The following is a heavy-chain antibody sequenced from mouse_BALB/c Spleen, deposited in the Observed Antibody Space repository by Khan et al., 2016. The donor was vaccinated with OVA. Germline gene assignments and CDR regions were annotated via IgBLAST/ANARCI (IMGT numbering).Heavy chain of an antibody. J-gene: IGHJ1*01. CDR3: ARGYWYFDV. CDR1: GYNFTNYG. Sequence: QIQLVQSGPELKKPGETVKISCKASGYNFTNYGMNWVKQAPGKGLKWMGWINTYTEKPTYADDFKGRFAFSLETSASTAYLQINNLKNEDTATYFCARGYWYFDVWGAGTTVTVPS. CDR2: INTYTEKP. V-gene: IGHV9-3-1*01.